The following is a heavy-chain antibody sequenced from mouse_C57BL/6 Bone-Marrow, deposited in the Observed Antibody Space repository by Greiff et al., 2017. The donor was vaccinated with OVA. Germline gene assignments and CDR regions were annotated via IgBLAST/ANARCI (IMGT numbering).Heavy chain of an antibody. CDR3: ARPTVVGDWFAY. CDR1: GYTFTSYW. V-gene: IGHV1-61*01. CDR2: IYPSDSET. J-gene: IGHJ3*01. Sequence: QVQLKQPGAELVRPGSSVKLSCKASGYTFTSYWMDWVKQRPGQGLEWIGNIYPSDSETHYNQKFKDKATLTVDKSSSTAYMQLSSLTSEDSAVYYCARPTVVGDWFAYWGQGTLVTVSA. D-gene: IGHD1-1*01.